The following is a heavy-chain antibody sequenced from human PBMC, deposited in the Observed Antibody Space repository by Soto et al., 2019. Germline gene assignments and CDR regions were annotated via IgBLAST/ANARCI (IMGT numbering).Heavy chain of an antibody. D-gene: IGHD3-3*01. CDR3: ARDSLYDFWSGYSGDAFDI. CDR1: GFTFSSYA. V-gene: IGHV3-30-3*01. CDR2: ISYDGSNK. J-gene: IGHJ3*02. Sequence: GGSLRLSCAASGFTFSSYAMHWVRQAPGKGLEWVAVISYDGSNKYYADSVKGRFTISRDNSKNTLYLQMNSLRAEDTAVYYCARDSLYDFWSGYSGDAFDIWGQGTMVTVSS.